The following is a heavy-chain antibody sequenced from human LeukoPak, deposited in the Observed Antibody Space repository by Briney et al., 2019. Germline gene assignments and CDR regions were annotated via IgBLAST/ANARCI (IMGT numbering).Heavy chain of an antibody. V-gene: IGHV1-69*04. D-gene: IGHD3-10*01. Sequence: GSSVKVSCKASGGTFSSYAISWVRQAPGQGLEWMGRIIPILGIANYAQKFQGRVTITADKSTSTAYMELSSLRSEDTAVYYCATSASNLLWYGMDVWGKGPRSPSPQ. CDR1: GGTFSSYA. J-gene: IGHJ6*01. CDR2: IIPILGIA. CDR3: ATSASNLLWYGMDV.